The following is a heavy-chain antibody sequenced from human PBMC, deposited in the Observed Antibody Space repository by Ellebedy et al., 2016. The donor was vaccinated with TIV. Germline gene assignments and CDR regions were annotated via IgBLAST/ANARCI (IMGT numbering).Heavy chain of an antibody. D-gene: IGHD4-23*01. CDR1: GYTFTSYG. J-gene: IGHJ4*02. CDR2: ISAYNGNT. CDR3: ARAMTTVVTRYYFDY. V-gene: IGHV1-18*01. Sequence: ASVKVSCXASGYTFTSYGISWVRQAPGQGLEWMGWISAYNGNTNYAQKFQGRVTITADESTSTAYMELSSLRSEDTAVYYCARAMTTVVTRYYFDYWGQGTLVTVSS.